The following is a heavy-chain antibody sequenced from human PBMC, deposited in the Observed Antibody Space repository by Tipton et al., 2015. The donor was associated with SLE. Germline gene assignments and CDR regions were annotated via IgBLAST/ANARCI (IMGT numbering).Heavy chain of an antibody. CDR1: GGSISTYY. CDR2: IWYSGRT. D-gene: IGHD5-12*01. J-gene: IGHJ4*02. CDR3: VRDDGYNSGKGFDY. V-gene: IGHV4-59*01. Sequence: TLSLTCTVSGGSISTYYWNWIRQTPGKGPEWIGYIWYSGRTNYNTSLRSRVTISLDTSMNQFSLKMTSVTAADTAVYYCVRDDGYNSGKGFDYWGQGLLVRVSS.